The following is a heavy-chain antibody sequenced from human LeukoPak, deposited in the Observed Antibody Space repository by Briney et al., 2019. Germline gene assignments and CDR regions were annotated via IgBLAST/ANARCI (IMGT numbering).Heavy chain of an antibody. CDR2: IYPGDSDT. CDR3: ATLTIFGVVPMGYFDY. D-gene: IGHD3-3*01. J-gene: IGHJ4*02. Sequence: GESLKISCKGSGYSFTSYWIGWVRPMPGKGLEWMGIIYPGDSDTRYSPSFQGQVTISADKSISTAYLQWSSLKASDTAMYYCATLTIFGVVPMGYFDYWGQGTLVTVSS. V-gene: IGHV5-51*01. CDR1: GYSFTSYW.